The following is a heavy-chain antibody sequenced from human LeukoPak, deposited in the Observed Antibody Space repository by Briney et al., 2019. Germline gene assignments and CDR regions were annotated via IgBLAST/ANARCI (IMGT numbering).Heavy chain of an antibody. V-gene: IGHV4-4*07. J-gene: IGHJ5*02. CDR3: ARVDGDYGKGFDP. CDR1: GDSLNGYY. Sequence: SETLSLTCTVSGDSLNGYYWGWIRQPAGKGLEWIGRIFTSGITKYSPSLRSRVTMSIDTSENQFSLKLSSVTAADTAVYYCARVDGDYGKGFDPWGQGTLVTVSS. CDR2: IFTSGIT. D-gene: IGHD4-17*01.